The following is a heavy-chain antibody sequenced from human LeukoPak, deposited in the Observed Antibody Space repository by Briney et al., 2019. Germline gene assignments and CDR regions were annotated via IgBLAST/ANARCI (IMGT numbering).Heavy chain of an antibody. CDR2: ISSSGSTI. D-gene: IGHD3-9*01. Sequence: GGSLRLSCEASGFTFSSYEMNWVRQAPGKGLEWVSYISSSGSTIYYADSVKGRFTISRDNAKNSLYLQMNSLRAEDTAVYYCARTIPSGSNWGQGTLVTVSS. V-gene: IGHV3-48*03. J-gene: IGHJ4*02. CDR3: ARTIPSGSN. CDR1: GFTFSSYE.